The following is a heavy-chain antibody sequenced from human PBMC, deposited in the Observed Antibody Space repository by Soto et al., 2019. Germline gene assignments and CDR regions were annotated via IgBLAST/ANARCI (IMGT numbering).Heavy chain of an antibody. CDR2: IKSKTDGGTT. J-gene: IGHJ6*02. D-gene: IGHD3-10*01. CDR3: TTYYGSGSWYGMDV. CDR1: GFTFSNAW. V-gene: IGHV3-15*07. Sequence: PGGSLRLSCAASGFTFSNAWMNWVRQAPGKGLEWVGRIKSKTDGGTTDYAAPVKGRFTISRDDSKNTLYLQMNSLKTEDTAVSYCTTYYGSGSWYGMDVWGQGTTVTVSS.